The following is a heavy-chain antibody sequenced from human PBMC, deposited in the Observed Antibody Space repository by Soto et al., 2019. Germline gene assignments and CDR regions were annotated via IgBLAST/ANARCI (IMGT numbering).Heavy chain of an antibody. D-gene: IGHD4-17*01. V-gene: IGHV3-23*01. Sequence: EVQLLESGGGLVQPGGSVRLSCAASGFTFSSYAMSWVRQAPGKGLEWVSAISGNGADTSYADSVKGRFIISRDNSKKTLYLEMNSLRAEDTAVYYCARAGGTTVTGLWHFDSWGQGTLVTVSS. J-gene: IGHJ4*02. CDR1: GFTFSSYA. CDR2: ISGNGADT. CDR3: ARAGGTTVTGLWHFDS.